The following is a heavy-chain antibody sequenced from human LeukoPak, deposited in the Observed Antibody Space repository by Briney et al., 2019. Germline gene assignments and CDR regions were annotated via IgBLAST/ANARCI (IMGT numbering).Heavy chain of an antibody. CDR1: GFTFSSYA. D-gene: IGHD3-22*01. V-gene: IGHV3-23*01. CDR3: AIQFTMIVVGPFDI. CDR2: ISGSGGST. Sequence: GGSLRLSCAASGFTFSSYAMSWVRQAPGKGLGWVSAISGSGGSTYYADSVKGRFTISRDNSKNTLYLQMNSLRAEDTAVYYCAIQFTMIVVGPFDIWGQGTMVTVSS. J-gene: IGHJ3*02.